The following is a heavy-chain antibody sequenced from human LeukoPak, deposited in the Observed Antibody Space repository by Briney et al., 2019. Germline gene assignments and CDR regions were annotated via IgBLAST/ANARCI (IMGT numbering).Heavy chain of an antibody. V-gene: IGHV3-23*01. J-gene: IGHJ4*02. CDR3: AKDPYSSSWYYFDY. D-gene: IGHD6-13*01. CDR2: ISGSGGST. CDR1: GFTFSSYA. Sequence: GGSLRLSCAASGFTFSSYAMSWVRQAPGRGLEWVSAISGSGGSTYYADSVKGRFTISRDNSKNTLYLQMNSLRAEDTAVYYCAKDPYSSSWYYFDYWGQGTLVTVSS.